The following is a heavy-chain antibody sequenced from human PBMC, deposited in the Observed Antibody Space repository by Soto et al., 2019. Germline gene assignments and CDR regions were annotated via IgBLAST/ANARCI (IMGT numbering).Heavy chain of an antibody. J-gene: IGHJ4*02. CDR3: ARVGEVGYYDSSGPIDY. CDR1: GGSISSGDYY. D-gene: IGHD3-22*01. Sequence: PSETLSLTCTVSGGSISSGDYYWSWIRQPPGKGLEWIGYIYYSGCTYYNPSLKSRVTISVDTSKNQFSLKLSSVTAADTAVYNCARVGEVGYYDSSGPIDYWGQGTLVTVSS. CDR2: IYYSGCT. V-gene: IGHV4-30-4*01.